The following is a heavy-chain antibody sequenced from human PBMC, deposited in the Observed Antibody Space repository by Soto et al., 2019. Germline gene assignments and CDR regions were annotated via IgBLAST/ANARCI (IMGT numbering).Heavy chain of an antibody. Sequence: SETLSLTCTVSGGSIRSSTYYWGWIRQTPGKGLEWIGSIHYSGSTNYNPSLKSRVTISVDTSKNQFSLKLRSVTAADTAVFYCAAGVDVWGQGTTVTVSS. CDR1: GGSIRSSTYY. D-gene: IGHD3-10*01. CDR2: IHYSGST. J-gene: IGHJ6*02. V-gene: IGHV4-39*01. CDR3: AAGVDV.